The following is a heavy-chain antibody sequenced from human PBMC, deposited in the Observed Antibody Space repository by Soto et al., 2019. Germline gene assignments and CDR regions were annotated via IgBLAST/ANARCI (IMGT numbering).Heavy chain of an antibody. J-gene: IGHJ4*02. CDR1: GGSISSSSYY. CDR2: IYYSGST. V-gene: IGHV4-39*01. Sequence: QLQLQESGPGLVKPSETLSLTCTVSGGSISSSSYYWGWIRQPPGKGLEWIGSIYYSGSTYYNPSLKSRVTISVDTSKNQFSLKLCSVTVADTALYYCARHDVDTAMVPDYWGQVTLVTVSS. D-gene: IGHD5-18*01. CDR3: ARHDVDTAMVPDY.